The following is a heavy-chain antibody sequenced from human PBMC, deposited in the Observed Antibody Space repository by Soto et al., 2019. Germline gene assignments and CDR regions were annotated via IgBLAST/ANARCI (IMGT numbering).Heavy chain of an antibody. J-gene: IGHJ6*02. CDR3: ASPTRSYYDILTSPFHNYYYYGMDV. V-gene: IGHV3-30-3*01. CDR2: ISYDGSNK. D-gene: IGHD3-9*01. Sequence: GGSLRLSCAASGFTFSSYAMHWVRQAPGKGLEWVAVISYDGSNKYYADSVEGRFTISRDNSKNTLYLQMNSLRAEDTAVYYCASPTRSYYDILTSPFHNYYYYGMDVWGQGTTVTVSS. CDR1: GFTFSSYA.